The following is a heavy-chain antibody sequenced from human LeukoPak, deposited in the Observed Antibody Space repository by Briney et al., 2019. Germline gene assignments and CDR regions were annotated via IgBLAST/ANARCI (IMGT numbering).Heavy chain of an antibody. Sequence: PSETLSLTCTVSGDSLTNYYWSWIRQPAGKGLEWIGRIFTSGSTSYNPSLESRLTMSLDMSKNQFSLRLTSVAAADTAVYYCASSVTSWSFFDSWGPGTLVTVSS. CDR1: GDSLTNYY. CDR3: ASSVTSWSFFDS. D-gene: IGHD2-2*01. J-gene: IGHJ4*02. CDR2: IFTSGST. V-gene: IGHV4-4*07.